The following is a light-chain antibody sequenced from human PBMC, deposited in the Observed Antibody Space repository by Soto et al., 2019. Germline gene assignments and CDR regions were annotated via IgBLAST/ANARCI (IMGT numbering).Light chain of an antibody. Sequence: EIVMTQSPATLSVSPGERATLSCRASQSVSNNLAWYQKKPGQAPRLLIYGASTRATGIPARFSGGGYGTEFTLPISSLQSEDFAVYYCQQYNNWWTFGQGTRVEIK. V-gene: IGKV3-15*01. CDR1: QSVSNN. J-gene: IGKJ1*01. CDR3: QQYNNWWT. CDR2: GAS.